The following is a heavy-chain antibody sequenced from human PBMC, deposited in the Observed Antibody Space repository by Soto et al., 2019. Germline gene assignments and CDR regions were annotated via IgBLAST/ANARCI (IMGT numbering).Heavy chain of an antibody. Sequence: SETLSLTCSVSGDSVNSRAYFWSWIRQPPGKGLEWLGFVYHDGRTNYNPSLKSRLSISVDRSKNQFSLTLRSVTAADTAVYFCAKDRGVGSPGFFVAWGQGSLVTVSS. D-gene: IGHD3-10*01. J-gene: IGHJ5*02. CDR2: VYHDGRT. CDR1: GDSVNSRAYF. V-gene: IGHV4-61*08. CDR3: AKDRGVGSPGFFVA.